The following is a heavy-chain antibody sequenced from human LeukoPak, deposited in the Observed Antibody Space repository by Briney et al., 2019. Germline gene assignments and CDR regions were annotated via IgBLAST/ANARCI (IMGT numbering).Heavy chain of an antibody. Sequence: SQTLSLTCTVSGGSISSGGYYWSWIRQPAGKGLEWIGRIYTSGSTNYNPSLKSRVTMSVDTSKNQFSLKVSSVTAADTAVYYCARSPIAAAGGFYYYYYMDVWGKGTTVTVSS. D-gene: IGHD6-13*01. J-gene: IGHJ6*03. V-gene: IGHV4-61*02. CDR1: GGSISSGGYY. CDR3: ARSPIAAAGGFYYYYYMDV. CDR2: IYTSGST.